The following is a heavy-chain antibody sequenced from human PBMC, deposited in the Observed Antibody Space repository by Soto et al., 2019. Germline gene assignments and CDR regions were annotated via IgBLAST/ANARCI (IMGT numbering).Heavy chain of an antibody. CDR1: GDSISRGSFY. CDR3: ARGPKQLGGSFYYGLDV. J-gene: IGHJ6*02. D-gene: IGHD1-1*01. V-gene: IGHV4-31*03. Sequence: QVQLQESGPGLVKPSQTLSLTCTVSGDSISRGSFYWSWFRHHPGKGLEWIGFIYYSGSTYYNPSLKSRVTISVDSSKNQFSLRLSSVTAADTALYYCARGPKQLGGSFYYGLDVWGQGTTVTVSS. CDR2: IYYSGST.